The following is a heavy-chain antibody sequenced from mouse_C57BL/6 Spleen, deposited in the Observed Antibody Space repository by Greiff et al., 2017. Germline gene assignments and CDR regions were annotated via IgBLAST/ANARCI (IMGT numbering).Heavy chain of an antibody. CDR1: GYTFTDYY. CDR3: AREGATVMRYAMDY. V-gene: IGHV1-84*01. D-gene: IGHD1-1*01. CDR2: FYPGSGNT. Sequence: VQLQQSGPELVKPGASVKISCKASGYTFTDYYINWVKQRPGQGLEWIGWFYPGSGNTKYNEKFKGKATLTVDTSSSTAYMQLSSLTSEDSAVYFCAREGATVMRYAMDYGGQGTSVTVS. J-gene: IGHJ4*01.